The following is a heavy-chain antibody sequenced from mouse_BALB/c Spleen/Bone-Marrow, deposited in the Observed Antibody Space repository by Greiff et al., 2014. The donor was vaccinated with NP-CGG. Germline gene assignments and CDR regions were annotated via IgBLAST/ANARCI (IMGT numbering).Heavy chain of an antibody. J-gene: IGHJ1*01. Sequence: QVQLQQSVPELVKPGASVKMSCKASGYTFTDYCINWVKQKPGQGLEWIGWIYPGSGNTQYNEKFKGKATLTVDTSSNTAYMQLSSLTSEGTAVYFCARPPYYYGSRPYWYFDVWGAGTTVTVSS. CDR1: GYTFTDYC. D-gene: IGHD1-1*01. CDR2: IYPGSGNT. V-gene: IGHV1-84*02. CDR3: ARPPYYYGSRPYWYFDV.